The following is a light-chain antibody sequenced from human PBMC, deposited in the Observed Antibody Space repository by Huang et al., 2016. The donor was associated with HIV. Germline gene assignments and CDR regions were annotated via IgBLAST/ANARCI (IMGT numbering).Light chain of an antibody. CDR1: QNIDTS. V-gene: IGKV3-11*01. Sequence: EIVLTQSPASLSWYPGESVTLFCRASQNIDTSLAWYQQKPGQSPRLLVYDASQRATGVPDRFNGSGSGTDFTLTISSLESDDFAVYFCQQRASWLTFGGGTKVEVK. CDR3: QQRASWLT. CDR2: DAS. J-gene: IGKJ4*01.